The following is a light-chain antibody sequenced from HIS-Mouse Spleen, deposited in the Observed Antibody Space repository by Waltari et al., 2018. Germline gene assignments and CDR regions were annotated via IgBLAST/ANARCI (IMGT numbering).Light chain of an antibody. CDR2: KDS. V-gene: IGLV3-25*03. Sequence: SYELTQPPSVSVAPGQTARITCSGAALPKQYAYWYQQKPGQAPVLVIYKDSERPSGIPERFSGSSSGTTVTLTISGVQAEDEADYYCQSADSSGTYSVVFGGGTKLTVL. CDR3: QSADSSGTYSVV. J-gene: IGLJ2*01. CDR1: ALPKQY.